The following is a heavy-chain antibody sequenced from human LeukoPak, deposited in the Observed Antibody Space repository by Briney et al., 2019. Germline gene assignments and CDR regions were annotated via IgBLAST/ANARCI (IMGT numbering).Heavy chain of an antibody. J-gene: IGHJ4*02. V-gene: IGHV3-23*01. Sequence: GGSLRLSCAASGFIFSNCGVTWVRQAPGKGLEWVSTISSRGGNTYYADSVKGRFTISRDNSKNTLYLQMNSLRAEDTAVYYCAKDFNPRYSSGWFFDYWGQGTLVTVSS. CDR3: AKDFNPRYSSGWFFDY. D-gene: IGHD6-19*01. CDR2: ISSRGGNT. CDR1: GFIFSNCG.